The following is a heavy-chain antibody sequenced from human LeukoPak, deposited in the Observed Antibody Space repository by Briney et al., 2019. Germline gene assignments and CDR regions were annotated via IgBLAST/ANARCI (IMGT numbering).Heavy chain of an antibody. CDR1: LDSTTSNF. CDR2: IHRSGSP. J-gene: IGHJ4*02. V-gene: IGHV4-4*02. D-gene: IGHD1-14*01. Sequence: PSEALSLTCTVSLDSTTSNFWSWVCQPPGKGLEWIGEIHRSGSPNYNPSLQSRVTISIDRSRNQIALELSSVTAADTAVYYCAREILGGFNPGAYWGQGTRCTVSS. CDR3: AREILGGFNPGAY.